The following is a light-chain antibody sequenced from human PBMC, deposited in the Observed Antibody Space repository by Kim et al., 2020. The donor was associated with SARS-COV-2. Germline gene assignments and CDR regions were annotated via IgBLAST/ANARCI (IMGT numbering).Light chain of an antibody. CDR2: YDA. CDR3: QLWDRDTDHVV. CDR1: NIGRKT. V-gene: IGLV3-21*01. Sequence: SYELTQPPSVSVAPGETATITCGGNNIGRKTVHWHQQRPGQAPVLVIFYDAGRPSGIPERFSGSNSGNTATLTITRVEAGDAADYYCQLWDRDTDHVVFG. J-gene: IGLJ2*01.